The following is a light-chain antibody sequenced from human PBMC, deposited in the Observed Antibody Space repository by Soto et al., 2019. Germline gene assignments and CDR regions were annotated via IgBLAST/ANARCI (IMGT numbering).Light chain of an antibody. J-gene: IGKJ1*01. Sequence: EIVMTHSPATLSVSPGERATLSFRASQSVSSNLAWYQQKPGQAPRLLIYGASTRATGIPARFSGTGSGTEFNLTISSLQSEDFAVYYCQQYGYSPITFGQGTKVDIK. CDR1: QSVSSN. CDR2: GAS. CDR3: QQYGYSPIT. V-gene: IGKV3-15*01.